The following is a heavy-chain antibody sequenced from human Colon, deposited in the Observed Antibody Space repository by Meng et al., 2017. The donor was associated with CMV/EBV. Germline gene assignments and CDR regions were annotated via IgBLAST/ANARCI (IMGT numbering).Heavy chain of an antibody. CDR3: ARELESGGLDY. D-gene: IGHD3-3*01. Sequence: SCKASGFTFSAYYIHWVRQAPGQGLEWVGRINPIRGGTTYAQKFKGRVTLTRDTSISTDYMEVGSLTSDDTAVYFCARELESGGLDYWGQGTLVTVSS. J-gene: IGHJ4*02. CDR2: INPIRGGT. V-gene: IGHV1-2*06. CDR1: GFTFSAYY.